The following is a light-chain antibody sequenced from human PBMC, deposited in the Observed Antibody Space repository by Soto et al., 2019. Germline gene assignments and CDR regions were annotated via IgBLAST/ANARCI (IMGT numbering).Light chain of an antibody. CDR2: PAS. CDR1: QTINKN. Sequence: DIQMTQSPSSLSASIGDRVTITCRASQTINKNLNWYQQKPGQAPNLLIYPASDFQGGVPSRFSGSGSVTEFTLTITGLQPDDLATYYGQPSFRSPSTFGQGNDLEI. J-gene: IGKJ2*01. V-gene: IGKV1-39*01. CDR3: QPSFRSPST.